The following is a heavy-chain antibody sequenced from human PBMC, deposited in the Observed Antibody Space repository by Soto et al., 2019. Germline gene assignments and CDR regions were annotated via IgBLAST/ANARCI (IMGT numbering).Heavy chain of an antibody. V-gene: IGHV3-21*01. Sequence: GGSLRLSCAASGFTFSSYSMNWFRQAPGKGLEWVSSISSSSSYIYYADSVKGRFTISRDNAKNSLYLQMNSLRAEDTAVYYCARDAREYDFCSRPPWFAPPGQGTLVTVSS. CDR2: ISSSSSYI. CDR3: ARDAREYDFCSRPPWFAP. CDR1: GFTFSSYS. J-gene: IGHJ5*02. D-gene: IGHD3-3*01.